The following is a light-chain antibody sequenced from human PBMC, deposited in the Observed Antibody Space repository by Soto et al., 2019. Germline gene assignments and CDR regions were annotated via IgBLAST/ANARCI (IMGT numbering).Light chain of an antibody. CDR3: AAWDDRLSDLL. J-gene: IGLJ2*01. V-gene: IGLV1-44*01. CDR1: SSNIGGNP. CDR2: SNY. Sequence: QSVLTQPPSVSAAPGQKVTISCSGSSSNIGGNPVHWYQQFPGTAPKVLIYSNYQRPSGVPDRFSGSKSGTSASLAISGLQSEDEADYYCAAWDDRLSDLLFGGGTKVTVL.